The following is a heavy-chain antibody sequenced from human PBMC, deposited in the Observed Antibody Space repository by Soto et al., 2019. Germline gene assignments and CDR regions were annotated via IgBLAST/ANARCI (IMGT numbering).Heavy chain of an antibody. J-gene: IGHJ4*02. CDR1: GFPFSSYA. D-gene: IGHD3-10*01. V-gene: IGHV3-23*01. CDR2: ISGSGGST. Sequence: GGSLSLSCAASGFPFSSYAMSWVRQAPGKGLEWVSAISGSGGSTYYADSVKGRFTISRDNSKNTLYLQMNSLRAEDTAVYYCAKGSYGSGSLSGYWGQGTLVTVSS. CDR3: AKGSYGSGSLSGY.